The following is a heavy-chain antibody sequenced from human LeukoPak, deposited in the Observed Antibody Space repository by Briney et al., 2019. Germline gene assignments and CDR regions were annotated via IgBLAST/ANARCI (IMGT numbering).Heavy chain of an antibody. CDR3: ARAQPDYYDSSGYYYHFDY. Sequence: SETLSPTCTVSGGSISSYYWSWIRQPPGKGLEWIGYIYYSGSTNYNPSLKSRVTISVDTSKNQFSLKLSSVTAADTAVYYCARAQPDYYDSSGYYYHFDYWGQGTLVTVSS. J-gene: IGHJ4*02. CDR2: IYYSGST. D-gene: IGHD3-22*01. V-gene: IGHV4-59*01. CDR1: GGSISSYY.